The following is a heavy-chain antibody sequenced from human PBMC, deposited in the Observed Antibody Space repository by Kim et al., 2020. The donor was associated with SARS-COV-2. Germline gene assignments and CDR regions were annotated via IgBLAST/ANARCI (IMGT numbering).Heavy chain of an antibody. J-gene: IGHJ4*02. CDR3: ARDPRGDYVFDY. D-gene: IGHD4-17*01. V-gene: IGHV4-59*01. Sequence: DYDASRKSRLTIAVDTTKNQFSLNLASMAAADTAVYYCARDPRGDYVFDYWGRGTLVTVSS.